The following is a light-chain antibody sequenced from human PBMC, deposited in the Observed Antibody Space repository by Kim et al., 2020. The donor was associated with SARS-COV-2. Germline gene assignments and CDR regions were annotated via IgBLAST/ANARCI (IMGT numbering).Light chain of an antibody. CDR3: QQYNSWPPDT. J-gene: IGKJ5*01. V-gene: IGKV3-15*01. CDR2: GAS. CDR1: QSVSSN. Sequence: EIVMTQSPATLSVSPGERATLSCRASQSVSSNLAWYQQKPGQAPRLLIYGASTSATGIPARFSGSGSGTEFTLTISSLQYEDFAVYYCQQYNSWPPDTFGQGTRLEIK.